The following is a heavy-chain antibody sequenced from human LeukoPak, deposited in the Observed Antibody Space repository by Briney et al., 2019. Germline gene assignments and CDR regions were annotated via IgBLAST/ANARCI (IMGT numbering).Heavy chain of an antibody. V-gene: IGHV4-39*01. CDR1: GGSISSSSYY. Sequence: TSETLSLTCTVSGGSISSSSYYWGWIRQPPGKGLEWIGSIYYSGSTYYNPSLKSRVTISVDTSKNQFSLKLSSVTAADTAVYYCARGNHYYGSGSYYAGSFDYWGQGTLVTVSS. D-gene: IGHD3-10*01. CDR3: ARGNHYYGSGSYYAGSFDY. CDR2: IYYSGST. J-gene: IGHJ4*02.